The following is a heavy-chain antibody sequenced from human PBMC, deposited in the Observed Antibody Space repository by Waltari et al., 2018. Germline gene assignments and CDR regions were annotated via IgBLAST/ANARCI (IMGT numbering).Heavy chain of an antibody. D-gene: IGHD3-10*01. J-gene: IGHJ6*02. Sequence: EVQLVESGGGLVRPGGSLRLSCAASGFTFSSYGVNWVRQAPGKGLGWVSLISSSSSYISYADSVKGRFTISRDNAKNSLYLQMNSLRAEDTAVYYCARQNYGSGTFFGMDVWGQGTTVTVSS. CDR2: ISSSSSYI. CDR3: ARQNYGSGTFFGMDV. V-gene: IGHV3-21*02. CDR1: GFTFSSYG.